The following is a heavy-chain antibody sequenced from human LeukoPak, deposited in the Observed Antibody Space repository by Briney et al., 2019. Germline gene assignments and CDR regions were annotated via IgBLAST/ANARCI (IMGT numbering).Heavy chain of an antibody. D-gene: IGHD3-10*01. J-gene: IGHJ6*02. Sequence: ASVKVSCKASGYTFTSYGISWVRQAPGQGLEWMGWISAYNGNTNYAQKLQGRVTMTTDTSTSTAYMELRSLRSDDTAVYYCARDANEDYYGSGSYYGYYYGMDVWGQGTTVTVSS. V-gene: IGHV1-18*01. CDR1: GYTFTSYG. CDR3: ARDANEDYYGSGSYYGYYYGMDV. CDR2: ISAYNGNT.